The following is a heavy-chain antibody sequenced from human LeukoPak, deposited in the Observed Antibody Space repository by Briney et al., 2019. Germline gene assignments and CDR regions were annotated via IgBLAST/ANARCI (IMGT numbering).Heavy chain of an antibody. V-gene: IGHV3-33*01. J-gene: IGHJ6*04. Sequence: PGGSLRLSCAAPGFTFSSYGMHWVRQAPGKGLEWVAVIWYDGSNKYYADSVKGRFTISRDNSKNTLYLQMNSLRAEDTAVYYCARDLSGMDVWGKGTTVTVSS. CDR3: ARDLSGMDV. CDR1: GFTFSSYG. CDR2: IWYDGSNK.